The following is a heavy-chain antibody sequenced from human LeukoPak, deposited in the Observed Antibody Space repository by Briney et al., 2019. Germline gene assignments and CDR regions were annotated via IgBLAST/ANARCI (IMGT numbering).Heavy chain of an antibody. CDR3: ARGSSGFLTDAFDI. CDR1: GFTFSSYA. CDR2: ISYDGSNK. J-gene: IGHJ3*02. V-gene: IGHV3-30-3*01. D-gene: IGHD3-9*01. Sequence: PGRSLRLSCAASGFTFSSYAMHWVRQAPGKGLEWVAVISYDGSNKYYADSVKGRFTISRDNSKNTLYLQMNSLRAEDTAVYYCARGSSGFLTDAFDIWGQGTMVTVSS.